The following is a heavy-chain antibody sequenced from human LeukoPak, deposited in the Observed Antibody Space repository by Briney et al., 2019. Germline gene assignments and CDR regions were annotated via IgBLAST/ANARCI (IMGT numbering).Heavy chain of an antibody. CDR3: AKDDSLCSGGSCYSDPRPVYYYYYGMDV. CDR2: ISGSGGST. J-gene: IGHJ6*02. D-gene: IGHD2-15*01. V-gene: IGHV3-23*01. Sequence: GGSLRLSCAASGFTFSSYAMSWVRQAPGKGLEWVSAISGSGGSTYYADSVKGRFTISRDNSKNTLYLQMNSLRAEDTAVYYCAKDDSLCSGGSCYSDPRPVYYYYYGMDVWGQGTTVTVSS. CDR1: GFTFSSYA.